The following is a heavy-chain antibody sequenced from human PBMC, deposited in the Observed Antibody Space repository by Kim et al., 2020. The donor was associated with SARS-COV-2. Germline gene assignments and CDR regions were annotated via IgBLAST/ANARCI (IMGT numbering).Heavy chain of an antibody. Sequence: TSYAQKFQGRVTMTRDTSTSTVYMELSSLRSEDTAVYYCARRGRGYGLDYWGQGTLVTVSS. V-gene: IGHV1-46*01. D-gene: IGHD5-18*01. CDR2: T. J-gene: IGHJ4*02. CDR3: ARRGRGYGLDY.